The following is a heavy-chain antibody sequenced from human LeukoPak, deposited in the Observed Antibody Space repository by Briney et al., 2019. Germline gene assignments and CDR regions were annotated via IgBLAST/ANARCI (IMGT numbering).Heavy chain of an antibody. CDR2: INHSGST. Sequence: PSETLSLTCAVYGGSFSGYYWSWIRQPPGKGLEWIGEINHSGSTNYNPSLKSRVTISVDTSKNQFSLKLSSVTAADTAMYYCARDNSMTRDYWGQGTLVTVSS. V-gene: IGHV4-34*01. CDR3: ARDNSMTRDY. CDR1: GGSFSGYY. D-gene: IGHD5-24*01. J-gene: IGHJ4*02.